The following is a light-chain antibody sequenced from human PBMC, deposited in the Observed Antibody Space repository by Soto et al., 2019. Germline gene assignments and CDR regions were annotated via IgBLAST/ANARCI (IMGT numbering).Light chain of an antibody. CDR2: LGS. CDR3: MQAKQIPRT. J-gene: IGKJ1*01. V-gene: IGKV2-28*01. CDR1: QGLPHTSGDNY. Sequence: DVVMTQSPLDLSVIPGGAASRACTSSQGLPHTSGDNYLDWYLQRPGQSPQLLIYLGSKRAPGVSARISGTGSGTRFTLSISRVEAEEVAIYYCMQAKQIPRTFGQGTKVDIK.